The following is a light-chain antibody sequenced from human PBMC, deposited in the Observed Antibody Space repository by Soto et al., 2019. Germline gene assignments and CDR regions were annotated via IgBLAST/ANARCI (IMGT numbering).Light chain of an antibody. Sequence: DVQMTQSPSSLTASVGDRVTITCRTSQSVSIYLNWYQLKPGKAPKLLISTASRLQSGVPSRFSGSGSGTDFTLTISSLQPDDFATYSCQHSYTTPFTFGGGIEVQIK. J-gene: IGKJ4*01. CDR2: TAS. V-gene: IGKV1-39*01. CDR1: QSVSIY. CDR3: QHSYTTPFT.